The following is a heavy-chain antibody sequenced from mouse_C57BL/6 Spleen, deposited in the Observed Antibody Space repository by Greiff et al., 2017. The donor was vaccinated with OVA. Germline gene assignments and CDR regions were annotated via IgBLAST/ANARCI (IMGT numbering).Heavy chain of an antibody. J-gene: IGHJ1*03. D-gene: IGHD1-1*01. CDR2: INPNNGGT. CDR1: GYTFTDYY. Sequence: EVQLQQSGPELVKPGASVKISCKASGYTFTDYYMNWVKQSHGKSLEWIGDINPNNGGTSYNQKFKGKATLTVDKSSSTAYMELRSLTSEDSAVYYCARSLILDGWYFDVWGTGTTVTVSS. V-gene: IGHV1-26*01. CDR3: ARSLILDGWYFDV.